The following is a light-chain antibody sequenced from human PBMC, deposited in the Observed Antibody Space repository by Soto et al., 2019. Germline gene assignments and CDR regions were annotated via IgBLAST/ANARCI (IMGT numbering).Light chain of an antibody. J-gene: IGLJ2*01. CDR1: SSNIGAGYD. CDR3: QSYDSSLSGVV. CDR2: GNS. V-gene: IGLV1-40*01. Sequence: QSVLTQPPSVSGAPVQRVTISCTRSSSNIGAGYDVHWYQQLPGTAPKLLIYGNSNRPSGVPDRFSGSKSGTSASLAITGLQAEDEADYYCQSYDSSLSGVVFGGGTKLTVL.